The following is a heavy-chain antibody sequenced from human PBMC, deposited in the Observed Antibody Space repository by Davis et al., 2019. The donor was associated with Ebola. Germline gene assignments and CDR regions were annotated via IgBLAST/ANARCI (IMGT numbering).Heavy chain of an antibody. V-gene: IGHV4-38-2*02. CDR1: GYSISSGYY. D-gene: IGHD6-19*01. CDR3: ARGVGSSGWDDYFDY. Sequence: MPSETLSLTCTVSGYSISSGYYWGWIRQTPGKGLEWIANIYQSGSTYYNPSLKSRVTISVDTSKNQFSLKLRSVAAADTAVYYCARGVGSSGWDDYFDYWGQGTLVTVSS. CDR2: IYQSGST. J-gene: IGHJ4*02.